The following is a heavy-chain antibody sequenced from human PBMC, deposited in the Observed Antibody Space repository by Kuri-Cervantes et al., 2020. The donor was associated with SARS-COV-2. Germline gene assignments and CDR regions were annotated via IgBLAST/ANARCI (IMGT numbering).Heavy chain of an antibody. CDR1: GFTFSSYG. Sequence: GGSLRLSYAASGFTFSSYGMHWVRQAPGKGLEWVAVISYDGSNKYYADSVKGRFTISRDNSKNTLYLQMNSLRAEDTAVYYCAKDLEQQLDSHYGMDVWGQGTTVTVSS. CDR2: ISYDGSNK. V-gene: IGHV3-30*18. CDR3: AKDLEQQLDSHYGMDV. J-gene: IGHJ6*02. D-gene: IGHD6-13*01.